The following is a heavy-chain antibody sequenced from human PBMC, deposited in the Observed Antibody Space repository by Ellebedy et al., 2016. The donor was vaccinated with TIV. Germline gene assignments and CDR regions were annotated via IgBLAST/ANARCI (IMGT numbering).Heavy chain of an antibody. J-gene: IGHJ4*02. CDR1: GGTFSNYA. D-gene: IGHD2-2*01. CDR3: ARVKGYCSTASCLYFDY. CDR2: IIPIFGTA. Sequence: AASVKVSCKASGGTFSNYAISWVRQAPGQGLEWMGGIIPIFGTATFAQKFQVRVTLTADESTSTAYMELSSLKSEDTAVYYCARVKGYCSTASCLYFDYWGQGTLVTVSS. V-gene: IGHV1-69*13.